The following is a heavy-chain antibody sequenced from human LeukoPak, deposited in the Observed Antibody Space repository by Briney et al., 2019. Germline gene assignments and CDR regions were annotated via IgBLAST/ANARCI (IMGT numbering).Heavy chain of an antibody. Sequence: SETLSLTCAVYGGSFSGYYWSWIRQPPGKGLEWIGEINHSGSTNYNPSLKSRVTISVDTSKNQFSLKLSSVTAADTAMYYCARGSVRRYYGSGYYYMDVWGKGTTVTVSS. CDR3: ARGSVRRYYGSGYYYMDV. V-gene: IGHV4-34*01. CDR2: INHSGST. D-gene: IGHD3-10*01. CDR1: GGSFSGYY. J-gene: IGHJ6*03.